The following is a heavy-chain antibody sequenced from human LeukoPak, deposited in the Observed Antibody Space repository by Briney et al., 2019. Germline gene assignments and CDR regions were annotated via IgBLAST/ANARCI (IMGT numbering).Heavy chain of an antibody. CDR3: ARSRGMMVRRGTGYFDY. V-gene: IGHV4-39*07. Sequence: SETLSLTCTVSGGSISSYYWGWIRQPPGKGLEWIGSIYYSGSTYYNPSLKSRVTISVDTSKNQFSLKLSSVTAADTAVYYCARSRGMMVRRGTGYFDYWGQGTLVTVSS. J-gene: IGHJ4*02. D-gene: IGHD3-10*01. CDR1: GGSISSYY. CDR2: IYYSGST.